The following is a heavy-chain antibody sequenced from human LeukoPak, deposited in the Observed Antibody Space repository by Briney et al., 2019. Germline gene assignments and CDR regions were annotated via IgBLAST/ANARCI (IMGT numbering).Heavy chain of an antibody. CDR1: GFTFSSYW. D-gene: IGHD3-16*01. CDR2: IKQDGSEK. Sequence: PGGSLTLSCAASGFTFSSYWMSWVRQAPGKALEWVANIKQDGSEKYYVDSVKGRFTISRDNAKNSLYLQMNSLRAEDTAGYYCARDHDHGGVGYWGQGTLVTVSS. CDR3: ARDHDHGGVGY. V-gene: IGHV3-7*01. J-gene: IGHJ4*02.